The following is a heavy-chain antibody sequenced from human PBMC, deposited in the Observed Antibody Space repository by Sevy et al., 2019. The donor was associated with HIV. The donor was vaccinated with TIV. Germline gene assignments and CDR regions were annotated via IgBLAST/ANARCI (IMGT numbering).Heavy chain of an antibody. CDR1: RFPSVDNS. V-gene: IGHV3-11*01. Sequence: GGSWRSSGAAFRFPSVDNSRSGSGQAPGKGRGWVSYISSGGTTMYYADSLKGRFTISRDNAKNSLYLQMNSLRAEDTAVYYCVRVRYNYGSYYFDYWGQGTLVTVSS. CDR3: VRVRYNYGSYYFDY. J-gene: IGHJ4*02. D-gene: IGHD1-1*01. CDR2: ISSGGTTM.